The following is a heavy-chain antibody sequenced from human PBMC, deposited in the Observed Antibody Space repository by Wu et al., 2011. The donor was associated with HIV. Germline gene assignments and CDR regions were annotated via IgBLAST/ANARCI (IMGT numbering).Heavy chain of an antibody. CDR3: AREWRYCTGGSPCPSEYLQH. CDR2: ITPGLGTQ. Sequence: QVQLVQSGAEAKRPGSSVKVSCRTSGFSFASYAITWVRQAPGQGLEWLGAITPGLGTQEYARRLQGRVTISADEAASTVYMQLNRLKPDDTALYYCAREWRYCTGGSPCPSEYLQHWARATLV. J-gene: IGHJ1*01. D-gene: IGHD2-8*02. V-gene: IGHV1-69*11. CDR1: GFSFASYA.